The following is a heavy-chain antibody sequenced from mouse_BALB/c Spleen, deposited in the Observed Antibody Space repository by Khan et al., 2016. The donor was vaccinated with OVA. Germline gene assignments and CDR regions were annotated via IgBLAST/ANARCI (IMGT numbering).Heavy chain of an antibody. V-gene: IGHV1S132*01. Sequence: QVQLQQSGAELVRPGASVKLSCKTSGYIFTSYWIHWVKQRSGQGLEWIARIYPGTDNTYYNEKLRDKATLTADKSSSTAYIQLSSLKSEDSAVYFGAREEALDYFAYWGQGTTLTGSS. J-gene: IGHJ2*01. CDR1: GYIFTSYW. CDR3: AREEALDYFAY. CDR2: IYPGTDNT. D-gene: IGHD3-2*02.